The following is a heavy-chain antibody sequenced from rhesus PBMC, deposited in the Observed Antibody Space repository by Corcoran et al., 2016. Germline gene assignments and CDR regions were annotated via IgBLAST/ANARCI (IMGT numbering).Heavy chain of an antibody. CDR1: GFTFSSYG. CDR3: AKDKLIAAVFDY. D-gene: IGHD6-31*01. CDR2: IYSGGGST. J-gene: IGHJ4*01. V-gene: IGHV3S5*01. Sequence: EVQLVETGGGLVQPGGSLKLSCAASGFTFSSYGMSWVRQAPGKGLGWVSAIYSGGGSTYYADCVKGRFTISRDNSKNTLSLQMNSLRAEDTAVYYCAKDKLIAAVFDYWGQGVLVTVSS.